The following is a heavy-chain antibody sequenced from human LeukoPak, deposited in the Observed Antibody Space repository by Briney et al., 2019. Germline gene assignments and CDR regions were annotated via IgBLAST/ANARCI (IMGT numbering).Heavy chain of an antibody. J-gene: IGHJ3*02. CDR1: GGSISSGDYY. D-gene: IGHD6-6*01. Sequence: PSETLSLTCTVSGGSISSGDYYWSWIRQPPGKGLEWIGYIYYSGSTYYNPSLKSRVTISVDTSKTQFSLKLSSVTAADTAVYYCARDSVREPRDAFDIWGQGTMVTVSS. CDR2: IYYSGST. V-gene: IGHV4-30-4*01. CDR3: ARDSVREPRDAFDI.